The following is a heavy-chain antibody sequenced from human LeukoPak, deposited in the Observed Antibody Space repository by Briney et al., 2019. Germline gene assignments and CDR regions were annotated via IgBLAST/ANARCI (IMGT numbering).Heavy chain of an antibody. Sequence: PSETLSLTCTVSGGSISSPIYFWGCIRQPPGKGLEWIGSFYQSGNTYYNPSLESRLTVSADTSRNKISLKINSVTATDTAVYYCARAIYSSGWFFDYWGRGTLVTVAS. CDR3: ARAIYSSGWFFDY. V-gene: IGHV4-39*01. CDR2: FYQSGNT. D-gene: IGHD6-19*01. J-gene: IGHJ4*02. CDR1: GGSISSPIYF.